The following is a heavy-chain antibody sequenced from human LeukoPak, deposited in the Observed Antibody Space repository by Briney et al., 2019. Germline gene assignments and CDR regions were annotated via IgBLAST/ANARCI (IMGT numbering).Heavy chain of an antibody. CDR2: INPSGSST. Sequence: ASVKVSCRASGYSFTSYYMHWVRQAPGQGLEWMGLINPSGSSTSYAQKFQGRLSLTRDMSTSTDYMELSSLRSEDTAVYYCARDNVDTAMAREGYYYYYMDVWGKGTTVTISS. CDR1: GYSFTSYY. CDR3: ARDNVDTAMAREGYYYYYMDV. D-gene: IGHD5-18*01. V-gene: IGHV1-46*01. J-gene: IGHJ6*03.